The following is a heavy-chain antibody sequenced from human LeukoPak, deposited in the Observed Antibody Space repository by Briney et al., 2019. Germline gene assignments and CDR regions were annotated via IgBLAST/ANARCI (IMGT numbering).Heavy chain of an antibody. D-gene: IGHD2-15*01. CDR1: GYTLTELS. J-gene: IGHJ3*02. V-gene: IGHV1-24*01. CDR3: ATGAATKDAFDI. Sequence: ASVKGSCKVSGYTLTELSMHWVRQAPGKGLEWMGGFDPEDGETIYAQKFQGRVTMTEDTSTDTAYMELSSLRSEDTAVYYCATGAATKDAFDIWGQGTMVTVSS. CDR2: FDPEDGET.